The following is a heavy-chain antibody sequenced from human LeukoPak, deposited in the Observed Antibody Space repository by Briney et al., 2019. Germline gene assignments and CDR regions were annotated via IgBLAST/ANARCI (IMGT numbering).Heavy chain of an antibody. CDR3: AKGRGSGSNYYYYGMDV. Sequence: PGGSLRLSCAASGFTFSNYAISWVRQAPGKGLQWVSTVAGSGGSTYYADSVKGRFLISRDNSRNTLYLQMDSLRAEDAAVYFCAKGRGSGSNYYYYGMDVWGQGTTVTVSS. J-gene: IGHJ6*02. CDR2: VAGSGGST. D-gene: IGHD1-26*01. CDR1: GFTFSNYA. V-gene: IGHV3-23*01.